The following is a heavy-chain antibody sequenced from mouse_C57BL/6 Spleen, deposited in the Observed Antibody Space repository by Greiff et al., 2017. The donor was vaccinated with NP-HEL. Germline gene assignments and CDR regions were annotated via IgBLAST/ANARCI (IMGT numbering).Heavy chain of an antibody. Sequence: EVQLQQSGPELVKPGASVKISCKASGYTFTDYYMNWVKQSHGKSLEWIGDINPNNGGTSYNQKFKGKATLTVDKSSSTAYMELRSLTSEDSAVYYGARPVTGTRGTDYAMDYWGQGTSVTVSS. CDR3: ARPVTGTRGTDYAMDY. J-gene: IGHJ4*01. CDR1: GYTFTDYY. D-gene: IGHD4-1*01. CDR2: INPNNGGT. V-gene: IGHV1-26*01.